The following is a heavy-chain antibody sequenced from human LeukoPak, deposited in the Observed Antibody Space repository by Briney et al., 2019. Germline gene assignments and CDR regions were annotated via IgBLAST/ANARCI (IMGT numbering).Heavy chain of an antibody. Sequence: GGSLRLSCAGSGFTFSRYTMHWVRQAPGKGLEWVAVISYDGSHKYYADSVKGRFTLSRDNSKNTLYLQMNSLRAEDTAVYYCARDPRVYDSSGYYYAWGQGTLITVSS. J-gene: IGHJ4*02. CDR1: GFTFSRYT. CDR3: ARDPRVYDSSGYYYA. V-gene: IGHV3-30*04. CDR2: ISYDGSHK. D-gene: IGHD3-22*01.